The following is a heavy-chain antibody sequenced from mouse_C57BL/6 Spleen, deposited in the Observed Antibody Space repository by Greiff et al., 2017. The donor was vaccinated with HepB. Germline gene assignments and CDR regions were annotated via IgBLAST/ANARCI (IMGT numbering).Heavy chain of an antibody. D-gene: IGHD1-1*01. Sequence: QVQLQQPGTELVKPGASVKLSCKASGYTFTSYWMHWVKQRPGQGLEWIGNINPSNGGTNYNEKFKSKATLTVDKSSSPAYMQLSSLTSEDSAVYYCARGITTVGATGAMDYWGQGTSVTVSS. V-gene: IGHV1-53*01. CDR3: ARGITTVGATGAMDY. CDR1: GYTFTSYW. CDR2: INPSNGGT. J-gene: IGHJ4*01.